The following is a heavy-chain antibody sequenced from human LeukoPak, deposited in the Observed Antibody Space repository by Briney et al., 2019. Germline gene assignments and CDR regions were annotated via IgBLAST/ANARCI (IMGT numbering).Heavy chain of an antibody. J-gene: IGHJ4*02. CDR2: IYYSGRT. Sequence: SETLSLTCTVAGASIRSYYGSWIRQPPGKGLEWFGYIYYSGRTNYNPSLKSRVTISVDTSKNQFSLKLSSVTAADTAVYYCARGDYYGSGSWYFDYWGQGTLVTVSS. D-gene: IGHD3-10*01. CDR3: ARGDYYGSGSWYFDY. V-gene: IGHV4-59*01. CDR1: GASIRSYY.